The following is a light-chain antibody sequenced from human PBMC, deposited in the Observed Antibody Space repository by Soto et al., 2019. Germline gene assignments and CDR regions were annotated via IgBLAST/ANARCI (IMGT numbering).Light chain of an antibody. CDR2: GAS. CDR1: QAIMFY. J-gene: IGKJ4*01. Sequence: DITMTQSPSSLSASVGDRVSITGQASQAIMFYLNWYQQKPGKAPKLLISGASNLEPGVPSRFTGSGSETMFTLTISSLQPEDFATYYCQQYDDLPLTFGGGTHVE. V-gene: IGKV1-33*01. CDR3: QQYDDLPLT.